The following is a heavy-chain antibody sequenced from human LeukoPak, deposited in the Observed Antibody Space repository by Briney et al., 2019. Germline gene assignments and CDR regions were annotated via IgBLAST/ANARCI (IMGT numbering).Heavy chain of an antibody. CDR2: ISYDGSKK. CDR3: AIGGYGDYVEAFDY. D-gene: IGHD4-17*01. CDR1: GFTFSSYG. V-gene: IGHV3-30*03. J-gene: IGHJ4*02. Sequence: PGGSLRLSCAAFGFTFSSYGMRWVRQAPGKGLEWVAVISYDGSKKYYAESVKGRFTISRDNSKNTLYLQMNSLRAEDTAVYSCAIGGYGDYVEAFDYWGQGTLVTVSS.